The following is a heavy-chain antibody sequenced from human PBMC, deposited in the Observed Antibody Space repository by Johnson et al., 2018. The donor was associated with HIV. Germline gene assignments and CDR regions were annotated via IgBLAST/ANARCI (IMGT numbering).Heavy chain of an antibody. V-gene: IGHV3-30*03. CDR2: MSYDGSDK. J-gene: IGHJ3*02. CDR3: ARELGGSSLPFGAFDI. CDR1: GFTLSTYG. Sequence: QVQLVESGGGVVQPGGSLRLSCAASGFTLSTYGMHWVRQAPGKGLEWVAVMSYDGSDKYYPGSVKGRFTISRDNSKNTLYLQMNSLRAEETAVYYCARELGGSSLPFGAFDIWGQGTMVTVSS. D-gene: IGHD6-13*01.